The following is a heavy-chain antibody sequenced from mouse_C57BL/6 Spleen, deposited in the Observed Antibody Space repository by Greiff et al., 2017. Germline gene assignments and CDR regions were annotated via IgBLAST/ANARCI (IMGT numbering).Heavy chain of an antibody. CDR1: GYTFTSYW. Sequence: VQLQQPGAELVRPGSSVKLSCKASGYTFTSYWMDWVKQRPGQGLEWIGHIYPSDSETHYNQKFKDKATLTVDKSSSTAYMQLSSLTSEDSAVYYCARGYYAPFGYWGQGTTLTVSS. V-gene: IGHV1-61*01. CDR3: ARGYYAPFGY. J-gene: IGHJ2*01. CDR2: IYPSDSET. D-gene: IGHD1-1*01.